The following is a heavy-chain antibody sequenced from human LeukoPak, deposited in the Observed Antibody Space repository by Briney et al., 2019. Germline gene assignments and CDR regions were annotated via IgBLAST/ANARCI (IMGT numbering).Heavy chain of an antibody. CDR2: ITGSGGST. J-gene: IGHJ4*02. D-gene: IGHD3-22*01. CDR1: GFTFSSYA. V-gene: IGHV3-23*01. Sequence: GGSLRLSCAASGFTFSSYAMSWVRQAPGKGLEWVSAITGSGGSTYYADSVKGRFTISRDNSKNTLYLQMNSLRAEDTAVYYCAEPEGGYYDIRPDWGQGTLVTVSS. CDR3: AEPEGGYYDIRPD.